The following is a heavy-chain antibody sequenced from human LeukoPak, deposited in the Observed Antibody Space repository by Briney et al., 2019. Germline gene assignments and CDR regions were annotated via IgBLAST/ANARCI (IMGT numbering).Heavy chain of an antibody. J-gene: IGHJ3*02. V-gene: IGHV3-48*01. CDR3: VREYSSSSGRAFDI. Sequence: PGGSLRLSCVASGFTFSSYSMNWVRQGPGKGLEWVSYISSSSSATHYADSVKGRFTISRDNAKNSLYLQMNSLRAEDTAVYYCVREYSSSSGRAFDIWGQGTMATVPS. D-gene: IGHD6-6*01. CDR2: ISSSSSAT. CDR1: GFTFSSYS.